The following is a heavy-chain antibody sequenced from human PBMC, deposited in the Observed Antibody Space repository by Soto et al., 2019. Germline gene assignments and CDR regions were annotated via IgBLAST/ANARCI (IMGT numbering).Heavy chain of an antibody. V-gene: IGHV3-11*01. Sequence: GGSLRLSCAASGFTFSDYYMSWIRQAPGKGLEWISHISDSATTMFYADSVKGRSTISRDNARKSLFLHMNSLRAEDTAVYYCARDTAFISSGLFNPWGQGTLVTVSS. D-gene: IGHD3-22*01. J-gene: IGHJ5*02. CDR2: ISDSATTM. CDR1: GFTFSDYY. CDR3: ARDTAFISSGLFNP.